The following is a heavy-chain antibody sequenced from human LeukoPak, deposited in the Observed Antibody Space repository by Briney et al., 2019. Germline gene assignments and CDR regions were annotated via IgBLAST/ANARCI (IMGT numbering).Heavy chain of an antibody. J-gene: IGHJ6*03. Sequence: PSETLSLTCAVYGGSFSGYYWSWIRQPPGKGLEWIGEINHSGSTNYHPSLKSRVTISVDTSKNQFSLKLSSVTAADTAVYYCASRTPSIAALLGYYYMDVWGKGTTVTVSS. CDR2: INHSGST. D-gene: IGHD6-6*01. V-gene: IGHV4-34*01. CDR1: GGSFSGYY. CDR3: ASRTPSIAALLGYYYMDV.